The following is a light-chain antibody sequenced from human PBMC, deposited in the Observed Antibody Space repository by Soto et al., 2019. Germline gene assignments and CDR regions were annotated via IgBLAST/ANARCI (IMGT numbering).Light chain of an antibody. CDR3: QQRSNWPQIT. CDR2: DAS. J-gene: IGKJ4*01. Sequence: EIVLTQSPATLSLSPGERATLSCRASQSVSSYLAWYQQKPGQAPRLLIYDASNRATGIPARFSGSGSGTDFTLTISSLEPEYFAVYYCQQRSNWPQITFGGGTKVDIK. CDR1: QSVSSY. V-gene: IGKV3-11*01.